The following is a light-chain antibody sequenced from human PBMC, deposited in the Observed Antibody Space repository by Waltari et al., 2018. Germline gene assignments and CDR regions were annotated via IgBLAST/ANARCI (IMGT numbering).Light chain of an antibody. V-gene: IGKV3-11*01. CDR3: QKDVRLPAA. J-gene: IGKJ1*01. CDR1: QSISKY. Sequence: VLTQTPGTLSFSPGETATLSCRASQSISKYLVCYQQRPGHAPRLLIYAASTRATGFPARFSGSGDGPDLTLTISRLEPEDCAVYYCQKDVRLPAAFGHGTRVE. CDR2: AAS.